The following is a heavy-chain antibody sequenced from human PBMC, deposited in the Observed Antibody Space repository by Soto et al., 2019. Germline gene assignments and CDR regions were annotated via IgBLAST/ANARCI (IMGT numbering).Heavy chain of an antibody. CDR1: GGSISSYY. V-gene: IGHV4-59*01. D-gene: IGHD3-3*01. CDR2: IYYSGST. J-gene: IGHJ5*02. CDR3: ARGGDYDFWSGPDWFDP. Sequence: SETLSLTCTVSGGSISSYYWSWIRQPPGKGLEWIGYIYYSGSTNYNPSLKSRVTISVDTSKNQFSLKLSSVTAADTAVYYCARGGDYDFWSGPDWFDPWGQGTLVTVSS.